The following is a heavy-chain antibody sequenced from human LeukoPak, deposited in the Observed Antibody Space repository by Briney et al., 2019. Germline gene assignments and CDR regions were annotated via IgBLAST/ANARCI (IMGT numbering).Heavy chain of an antibody. V-gene: IGHV1-69*06. D-gene: IGHD6-13*01. CDR1: GGTFSSYA. CDR3: AAASGPYAVIAAAGFDY. J-gene: IGHJ4*02. Sequence: SVKVSCKASGGTFSSYAISWVRQAPGQGLEWMGGIIPIFGTANYAQKFQGRVTITADKSTSAAYMELSSLRSEDTAVYYCAAASGPYAVIAAAGFDYWGQGTLVTVSS. CDR2: IIPIFGTA.